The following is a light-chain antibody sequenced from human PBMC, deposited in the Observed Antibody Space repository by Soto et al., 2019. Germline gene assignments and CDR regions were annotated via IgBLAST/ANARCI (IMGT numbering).Light chain of an antibody. Sequence: EIVLTQSPGTLSLSPGERATLSCRASQNVSSNYLAWYQQRPGQAPRLLMYGAFIRATGIPDRISGSGSGTDFTVTISRLVPEDFAVYYCQYYGGYYGSSPRYTFGQGTKLDIK. CDR3: QYYGGYYGSSPRYT. V-gene: IGKV3-20*01. J-gene: IGKJ2*01. CDR2: GAF. CDR1: QNVSSNY.